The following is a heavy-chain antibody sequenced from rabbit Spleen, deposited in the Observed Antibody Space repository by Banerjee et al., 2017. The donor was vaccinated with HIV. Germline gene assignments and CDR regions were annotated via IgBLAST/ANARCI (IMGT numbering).Heavy chain of an antibody. V-gene: IGHV1S40*01. CDR2: IYTGSGKT. D-gene: IGHD8-1*01. Sequence: QQLVESGGGLVKPGTSLTLTCTASGFSFSRSYDMCWVRQAPGKGLEWIGCIYTGSGKTYYAGWARGRFTISKASSTTVTLQMTSLTAADTATYFCARDSGSNDYIDVYFNLWGQGTLVTVS. CDR1: GFSFSRSYD. J-gene: IGHJ4*01. CDR3: ARDSGSNDYIDVYFNL.